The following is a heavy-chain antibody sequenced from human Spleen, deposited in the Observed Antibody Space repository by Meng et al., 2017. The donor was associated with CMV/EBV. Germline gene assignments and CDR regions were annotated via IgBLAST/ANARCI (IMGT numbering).Heavy chain of an antibody. CDR2: IYYSGST. D-gene: IGHD4-23*01. Sequence: SETLSLTCTVSGGSISSTSTYWGWIRQPPGKGLEWIGNIYYSGSTYYNPSPKSRVTISLATSKNQFSLNLSSVTAADTAVYYCARGTTVVTPSTLPFDYWGQGTLVTVSS. J-gene: IGHJ4*02. V-gene: IGHV4-39*07. CDR3: ARGTTVVTPSTLPFDY. CDR1: GGSISSTSTY.